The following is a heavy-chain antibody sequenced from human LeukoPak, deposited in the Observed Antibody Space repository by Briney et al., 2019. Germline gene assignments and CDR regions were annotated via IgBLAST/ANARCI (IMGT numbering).Heavy chain of an antibody. J-gene: IGHJ4*02. CDR1: GYSLTSYW. CDR2: IYPGDSDT. Sequence: GESLKISCKGSGYSLTSYWIGWVRQMPGKGLEWMGIIYPGDSDTRYSPSFQGQVTISADKSISTAYLQWSSLKASDTAMYYCARTYYYDSSGYYSEPYFDYWGQGTLVTASS. V-gene: IGHV5-51*01. D-gene: IGHD3-22*01. CDR3: ARTYYYDSSGYYSEPYFDY.